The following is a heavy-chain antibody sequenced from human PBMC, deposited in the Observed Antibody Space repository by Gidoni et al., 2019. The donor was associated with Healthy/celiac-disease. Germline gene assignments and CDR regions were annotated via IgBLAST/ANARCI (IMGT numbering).Heavy chain of an antibody. CDR3: AADRGWGWFDP. CDR1: GFTFTSSA. V-gene: IGHV1-58*01. CDR2: IVVGSGNT. Sequence: QMQLVQSGPEVKKPGTSVKVSCKASGFTFTSSAVQWVRQARGQRLEWIGWIVVGSGNTNYAQKFQERVTITRDMSTSTAYMELSSLRSEDTAVYYCAADRGWGWFDPWGQGTLVTVSS. J-gene: IGHJ5*02. D-gene: IGHD3-16*01.